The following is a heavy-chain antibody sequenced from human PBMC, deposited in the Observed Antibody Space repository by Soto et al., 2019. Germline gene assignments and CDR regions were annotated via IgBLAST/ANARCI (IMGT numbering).Heavy chain of an antibody. J-gene: IGHJ6*02. CDR3: AKVGIGGFLEWLPRYGMDV. D-gene: IGHD3-3*01. CDR2: ISYDGSNK. CDR1: GFTFSSYG. V-gene: IGHV3-30*18. Sequence: GSLRLSCAASGFTFSSYGMHWVRQAPGKGLEWVAVISYDGSNKYYADSVKGRFTISRDNSKNTLYLQMNSLRAEDTAVYYCAKVGIGGFLEWLPRYGMDVWGQGTTVTVSS.